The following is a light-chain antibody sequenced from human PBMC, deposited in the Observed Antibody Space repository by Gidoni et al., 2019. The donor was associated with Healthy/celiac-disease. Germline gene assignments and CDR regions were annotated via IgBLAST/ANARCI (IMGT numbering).Light chain of an antibody. J-gene: IGLJ2*01. CDR3: QPWDSNTVV. CDR2: QDD. CDR1: KLGHKY. Sequence: SFELTQPPSLSVSPGQTASITCSGDKLGHKYACWYQQKPGQSPVLVIYQDDNRPSGIPERFSGSNSGNTATLTISGTQAMDEAHYYSQPWDSNTVVLGGGTKLTVL. V-gene: IGLV3-1*01.